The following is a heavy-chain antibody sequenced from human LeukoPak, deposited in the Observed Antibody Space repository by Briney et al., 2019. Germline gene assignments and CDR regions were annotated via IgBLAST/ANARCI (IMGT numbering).Heavy chain of an antibody. CDR1: GYTFTSYD. CDR3: ASDVDTAMGRDY. V-gene: IGHV1-8*01. J-gene: IGHJ4*02. Sequence: ASVKVSCKASGYTFTSYDINWVRQATGLGLEWMGWMDPNSGNTGYVQKFQGRVTMTRNTSISTAYMELSSLRSEDTAVYYCASDVDTAMGRDYWGQGTLVTVSS. D-gene: IGHD5-18*01. CDR2: MDPNSGNT.